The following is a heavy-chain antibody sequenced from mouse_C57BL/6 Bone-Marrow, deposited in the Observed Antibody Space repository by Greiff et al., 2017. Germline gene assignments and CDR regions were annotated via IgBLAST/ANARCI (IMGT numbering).Heavy chain of an antibody. J-gene: IGHJ2*01. CDR3: ARDAYYSFDY. CDR2: INYDGSST. D-gene: IGHD2-12*01. CDR1: GFTFSDYY. V-gene: IGHV5-16*01. Sequence: EVKLMESEGGLVQPGSSMKLSCTASGFTFSDYYMAWVRQVPEKGLEWVANINYDGSSTYYLDSLKSRFIISRDNAKNILYLQMSSLKSEDTATYYCARDAYYSFDYWGQGTTLTVSS.